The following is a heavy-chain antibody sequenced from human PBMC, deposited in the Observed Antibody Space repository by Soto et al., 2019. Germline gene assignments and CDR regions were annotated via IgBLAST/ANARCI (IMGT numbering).Heavy chain of an antibody. D-gene: IGHD5-12*01. V-gene: IGHV3-23*01. CDR3: TKHLRDGYGGGAFDL. CDR2: MSGSDGRT. CDR1: GFTFSSYA. J-gene: IGHJ2*01. Sequence: EVQLLESGGGLVQPGGSLRLPCAASGFTFSSYAMTWVRQAPGKGLEWVSAMSGSDGRTYYADSVKGRFTISRDKSKNMVYLQMSSLRAEDTAVYYCTKHLRDGYGGGAFDLWGRGTLVTVSS.